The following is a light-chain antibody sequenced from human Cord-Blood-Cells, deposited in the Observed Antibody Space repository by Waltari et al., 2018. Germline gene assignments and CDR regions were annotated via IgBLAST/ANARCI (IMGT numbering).Light chain of an antibody. J-gene: IGKJ1*01. CDR1: QSISSW. CDR3: QQYNSYSRT. V-gene: IGKV1-5*03. CDR2: KAS. Sequence: QSPSTLSASVGDRVTITCRASQSISSWLAWYQQKPGKAPKLLIYKASSLESGVPSRFSGSGSGTEFTLTISSLQPDDFATYYCQQYNSYSRTFGQGTKVEIK.